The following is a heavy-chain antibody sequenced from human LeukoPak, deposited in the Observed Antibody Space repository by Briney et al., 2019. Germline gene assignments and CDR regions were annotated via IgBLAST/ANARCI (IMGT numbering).Heavy chain of an antibody. CDR1: GFTFSTCA. V-gene: IGHV3-23*01. CDR2: ISGSGDKT. Sequence: GGSLRLSCAASGFTFSTCAMTWVRQAPGKGLEWVSAISGSGDKTYYADPVKGRFTISRDNSKSTLFLQMSSLRADDTAVYYCARGGTITWVEDYWGQGTLVTVSS. D-gene: IGHD3-16*01. CDR3: ARGGTITWVEDY. J-gene: IGHJ4*02.